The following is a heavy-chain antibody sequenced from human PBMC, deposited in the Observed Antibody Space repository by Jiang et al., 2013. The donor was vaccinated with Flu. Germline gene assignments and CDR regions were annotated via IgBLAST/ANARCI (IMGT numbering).Heavy chain of an antibody. CDR2: WYN. V-gene: IGHV6-1*01. J-gene: IGHJ4*02. Sequence: WYNNYAVSVKSRITINPDTSKNQFSLQLNSVTPEDTAVYYCARGGGAGSSTFDYWGQGTLVTVSS. CDR3: ARGGGAGSSTFDY. D-gene: IGHD6-6*01.